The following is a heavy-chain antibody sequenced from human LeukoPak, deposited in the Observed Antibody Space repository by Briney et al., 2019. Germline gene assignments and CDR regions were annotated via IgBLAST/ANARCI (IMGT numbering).Heavy chain of an antibody. V-gene: IGHV3-30*18. J-gene: IGHJ4*02. CDR2: ISYDGSNK. D-gene: IGHD6-13*01. CDR3: AKGKYSSSWYVLDY. CDR1: GFTFSSYG. Sequence: PGGSLRLSCAASGFTFSSYGMHWVRQAPGKGLEWVAVISYDGSNKYYADSVKGRFTISRDNSKNTLYLQMNSLRAEDTAVYYCAKGKYSSSWYVLDYWGQGTLVTVSS.